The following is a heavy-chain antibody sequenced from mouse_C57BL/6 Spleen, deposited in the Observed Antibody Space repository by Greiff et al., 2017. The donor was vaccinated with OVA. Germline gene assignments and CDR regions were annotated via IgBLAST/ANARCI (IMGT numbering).Heavy chain of an antibody. J-gene: IGHJ2*01. V-gene: IGHV1-42*01. CDR3: ARDYDGDYFDY. CDR1: GYSFTGYY. Sequence: VQLQQSGPELVKPGASVKISCKASGYSFTGYYMNWVKQSPEKSLEWIGEINPSTGGTTYNQKFKAKATLTVDKSSSTAYMQLKSLTSEDSAVYYCARDYDGDYFDYWGQGTTLTVSS. CDR2: INPSTGGT. D-gene: IGHD2-4*01.